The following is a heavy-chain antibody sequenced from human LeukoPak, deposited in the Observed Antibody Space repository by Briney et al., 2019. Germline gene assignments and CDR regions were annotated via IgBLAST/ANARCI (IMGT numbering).Heavy chain of an antibody. Sequence: SETLSLTCTVSNGSISSYFWSCIRQPAGKGLEWIGRIYTSGTTNYNPSLKSRVTMSVDTSKNQFSLELSSVTAADTAVYFCASEETTRSQRAFDYWGQGTLVTVSS. CDR2: IYTSGTT. CDR3: ASEETTRSQRAFDY. J-gene: IGHJ4*02. CDR1: NGSISSYF. V-gene: IGHV4-4*07. D-gene: IGHD1-1*01.